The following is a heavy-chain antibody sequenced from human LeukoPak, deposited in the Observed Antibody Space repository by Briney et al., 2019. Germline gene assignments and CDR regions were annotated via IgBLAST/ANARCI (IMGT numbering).Heavy chain of an antibody. D-gene: IGHD6-19*01. CDR2: IYYSGST. CDR1: GGSISNYY. J-gene: IGHJ4*02. Sequence: PSETLSLTCAVSGGSISNYYWSWIRQPPGKGLEWIGYIYYSGSTSYNPSLKSRVTISVDTSKNQFSLKLTSVTAADTAVYYCARGGWTWDYWGQGTLVTVSS. CDR3: ARGGWTWDY. V-gene: IGHV4-59*08.